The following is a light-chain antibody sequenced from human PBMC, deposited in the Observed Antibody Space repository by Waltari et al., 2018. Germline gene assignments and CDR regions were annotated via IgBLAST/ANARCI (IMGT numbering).Light chain of an antibody. J-gene: IGLJ1*01. CDR3: QTWDSNSYV. CDR1: ALGHNY. V-gene: IGLV3-1*01. CDR2: QDK. Sequence: SYEMTQPPSVSVSPGQTANMACSGDALGHNYVHWYQQKPVQSPLLVIYQDKKRPPGIPARFSGSNSGNTATLTISETQAVDEADYYCQTWDSNSYVFGTGTKLTVL.